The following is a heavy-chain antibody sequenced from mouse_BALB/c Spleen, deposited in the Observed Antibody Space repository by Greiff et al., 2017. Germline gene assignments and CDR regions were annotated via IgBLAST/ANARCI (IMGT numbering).Heavy chain of an antibody. CDR2: IYPGSGST. D-gene: IGHD1-1*01. CDR1: GYTFTSYW. CDR3: TRGDYYALGYFDY. Sequence: LQQPGSELVRPGASVKLSCKASGYTFTSYWMHWVKQRHGQGLEWIGNIYPGSGSTNYDEKFKSKGTLTVDTSSSTAYMHLSSLTSEDSAVYYCTRGDYYALGYFDYWGQGTTLTVSS. V-gene: IGHV1S22*01. J-gene: IGHJ2*01.